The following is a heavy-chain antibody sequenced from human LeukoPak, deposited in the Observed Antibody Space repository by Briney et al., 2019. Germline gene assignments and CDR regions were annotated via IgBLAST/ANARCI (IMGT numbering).Heavy chain of an antibody. CDR3: ERGPILRYFDYYMDV. Sequence: RGGSPKDPLEASGFTFSHHWMSWGRQAPGKRLELVANIKQDGSETYYVDSVKGRFTISRDNAKTSLDMQMNSMRVEDTAVYYCERGPILRYFDYYMDVWGKGTTVTISS. CDR1: GFTFSHHW. J-gene: IGHJ6*03. CDR2: IKQDGSET. V-gene: IGHV3-7*01. D-gene: IGHD3-9*01.